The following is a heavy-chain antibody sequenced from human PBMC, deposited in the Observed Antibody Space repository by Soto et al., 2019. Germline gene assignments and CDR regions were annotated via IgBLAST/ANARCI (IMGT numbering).Heavy chain of an antibody. J-gene: IGHJ4*02. CDR3: TRTLFIAARGVEPFDY. CDR1: GFTFSDYA. V-gene: IGHV3-23*01. D-gene: IGHD6-13*01. CDR2: TSGNGGST. Sequence: VQLLESGGALLQPGGSLRLSCAASGFTFSDYAMTWVRQAPGKGLEWVSHTSGNGGSTYYADSVKGRFTISTDNSRDTMHLPMNSLRAEDTALYYCTRTLFIAARGVEPFDYWGQGALVTVSS.